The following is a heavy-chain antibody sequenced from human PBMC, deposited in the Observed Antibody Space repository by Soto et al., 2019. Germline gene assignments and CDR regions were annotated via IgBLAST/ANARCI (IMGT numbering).Heavy chain of an antibody. CDR3: ATARSRCSGGSCPEAFDI. V-gene: IGHV3-30*03. Sequence: GSLRLSCAASGFTFSSYGMHWVRQAPGKGLEWVAVISYDGSNKYYADSVKGRFTISRDNSKNTLYLQMNSLRPEDTAVYYCATARSRCSGGSCPEAFDIWGQGTMVTVSS. D-gene: IGHD2-15*01. CDR2: ISYDGSNK. J-gene: IGHJ3*02. CDR1: GFTFSSYG.